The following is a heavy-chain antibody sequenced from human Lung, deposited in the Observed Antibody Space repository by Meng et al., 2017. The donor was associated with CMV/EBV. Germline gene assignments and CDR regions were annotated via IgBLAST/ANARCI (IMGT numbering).Heavy chain of an antibody. CDR3: ARCFRGGGTQRRFGVFRSSYFFDY. CDR2: INHSGTT. CDR1: GGSFSGYC. J-gene: IGHJ4*02. V-gene: IGHV4-34*01. Sequence: SETLSLTCAVYGGSFSGYCWSWIRQPPGKGLEWIGEINHSGTTNYNPSLESRVTISADTSKNQFSLKLSSVTAADTAVYYCARCFRGGGTQRRFGVFRSSYFFDYWXLGTLVXVSS. D-gene: IGHD3-3*01.